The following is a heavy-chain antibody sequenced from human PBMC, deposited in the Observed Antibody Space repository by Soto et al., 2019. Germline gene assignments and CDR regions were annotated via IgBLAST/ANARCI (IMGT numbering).Heavy chain of an antibody. CDR1: GFTFSSYS. CDR2: ISSSSSYI. D-gene: IGHD3-16*01. J-gene: IGHJ6*02. V-gene: IGHV3-21*01. Sequence: EVQLVESGGGLVQPGGSLRLSCAASGFTFSSYSMNWVRQAPGKGLEWVSSISSSSSYIDYADSVKGRFTISRDNAKNSLYLQMNSLRAEDTAVYYCASGGEYSNHYYYGMDVWGQGTTVTVSS. CDR3: ASGGEYSNHYYYGMDV.